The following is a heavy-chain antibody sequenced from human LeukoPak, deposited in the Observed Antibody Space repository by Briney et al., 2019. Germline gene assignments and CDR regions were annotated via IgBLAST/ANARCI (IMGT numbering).Heavy chain of an antibody. CDR2: IFASGST. CDR3: ARTHQYCSGGSCYSNYYFDY. V-gene: IGHV4-4*09. D-gene: IGHD2-15*01. CDR1: GGSISSYY. J-gene: IGHJ4*02. Sequence: SETLSLTCTVSGGSISSYYWGWIRQPPGKGLEWIGYIFASGSTYYNPSLKSRVTISVDTSKNQFSLKLSSVTAADTAVYYCARTHQYCSGGSCYSNYYFDYWGQGTLVTVSS.